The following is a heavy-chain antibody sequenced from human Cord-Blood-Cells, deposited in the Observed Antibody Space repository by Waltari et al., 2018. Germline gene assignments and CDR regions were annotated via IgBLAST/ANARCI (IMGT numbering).Heavy chain of an antibody. CDR2: INHSGST. D-gene: IGHD6-13*01. J-gene: IGHJ4*02. Sequence: QVQLQQWGAGLLKPSETLSLTCAVYGGSFSGYYWSWIRQPPGKALEWIGEINHSGSTNYNPSLKRRVTLSVDTSKHQFSLKLSSVTAADTAVYYCARLSSSWYRDKDYWGQGTLVTVSS. CDR3: ARLSSSWYRDKDY. V-gene: IGHV4-34*01. CDR1: GGSFSGYY.